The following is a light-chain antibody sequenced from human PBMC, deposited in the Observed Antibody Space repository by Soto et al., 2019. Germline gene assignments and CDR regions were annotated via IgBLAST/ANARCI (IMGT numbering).Light chain of an antibody. CDR3: QQYSTFPHT. V-gene: IGKV3-20*01. CDR2: GIS. Sequence: ESVLTPSPGTLSLSPGETATLSCSASHSVSNSFFAWYQQKPGQAPRLLIYGISSRATGIPDRFSGSGSGTDFTLTISRLEPEDFVVYYCQQYSTFPHTFGQGTKLEVK. CDR1: HSVSNSF. J-gene: IGKJ2*01.